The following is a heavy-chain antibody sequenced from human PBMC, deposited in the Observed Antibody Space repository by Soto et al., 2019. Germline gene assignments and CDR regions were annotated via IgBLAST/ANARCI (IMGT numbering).Heavy chain of an antibody. CDR2: IIPICGTP. D-gene: IGHD3-10*01. V-gene: IGHV1-69*01. J-gene: IGHJ4*02. Sequence: QVQLVQSGAEVKKPGSSVKVSCKASGGIFSTYAISWLRQAPGQGLEWMGGIIPICGTPNYAQRFQGRVTKTADESTATAYMELSRRKAEGTAVDYCARDRDDYGSGNYYNRIDFWGQGTLVTGSS. CDR3: ARDRDDYGSGNYYNRIDF. CDR1: GGIFSTYA.